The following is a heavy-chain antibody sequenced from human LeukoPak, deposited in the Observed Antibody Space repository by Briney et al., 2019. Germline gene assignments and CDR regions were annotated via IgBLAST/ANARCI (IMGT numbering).Heavy chain of an antibody. Sequence: GGSLRLSCAASGFSFSSYAMSWVRQAPGKGLECVSSIIGDGGGTYHADSVKGRFTVSRDNSKNTLYLEINSLRVEDTAVYYCAKWAGSGEQTKRYFGPFDFWGQGTLVTVSS. D-gene: IGHD1/OR15-1a*01. V-gene: IGHV3-23*01. CDR3: AKWAGSGEQTKRYFGPFDF. CDR2: IIGDGGGT. CDR1: GFSFSSYA. J-gene: IGHJ4*02.